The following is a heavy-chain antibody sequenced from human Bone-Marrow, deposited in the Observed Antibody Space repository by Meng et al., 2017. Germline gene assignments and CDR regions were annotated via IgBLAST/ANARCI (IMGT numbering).Heavy chain of an antibody. V-gene: IGHV3-15*04. Sequence: GDLLESGGGLVKPGGSLRLSCVASGLSFTDAWMSWVRQASGKGLEWVGRIERKRDGGTTDYAAPVKGRFTISRDDSKNTLYLQMNSLISEDTAVYFCATGAAAADHWGQGTLVTVAS. CDR2: IERKRDGGTT. D-gene: IGHD6-13*01. CDR1: GLSFTDAW. J-gene: IGHJ4*02. CDR3: ATGAAAADH.